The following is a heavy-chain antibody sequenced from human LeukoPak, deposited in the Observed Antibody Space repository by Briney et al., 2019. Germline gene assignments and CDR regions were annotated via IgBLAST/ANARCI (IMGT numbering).Heavy chain of an antibody. CDR3: ARDENAAFDI. J-gene: IGHJ3*02. CDR2: ISSSSTYL. V-gene: IGHV3-21*01. Sequence: GGSLRLSCAASGFTFSRYSMNWVRQAPGEGLEWVSSISSSSTYLYYADSVKGRFTISRDHAKSSLSLQINGLRAEDTAVYYCARDENAAFDIWGQGTKVTVSS. CDR1: GFTFSRYS.